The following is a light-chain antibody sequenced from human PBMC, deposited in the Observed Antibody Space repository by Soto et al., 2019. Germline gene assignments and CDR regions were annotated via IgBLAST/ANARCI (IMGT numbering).Light chain of an antibody. J-gene: IGLJ3*02. V-gene: IGLV1-40*01. CDR1: SSNIGASSD. CDR2: GNS. CDR3: QSYDSSLSGWV. Sequence: QSVLTQPPSVSGAPGQRVTISCTGSSSNIGASSDVHWYQQLPGTALKLLIYGNSNRPSGVPDRFSGSKSGTSASLAITGLQAEDEADYDCQSYDSSLSGWVFGGGTKLTVL.